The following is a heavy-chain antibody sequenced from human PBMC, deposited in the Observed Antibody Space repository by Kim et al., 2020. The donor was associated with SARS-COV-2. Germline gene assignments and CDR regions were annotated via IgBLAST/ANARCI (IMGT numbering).Heavy chain of an antibody. Sequence: SETLSLTCAVYGGSFSGYYWSWIRQPPGKGLEWIGEINHSGSTNYNPSLKSRVTISVDTSKNQFSLKLSSVTAADTAVYYCARSLWGGIIFRRGGSGM. D-gene: IGHD3-10*01. CDR1: GGSFSGYY. J-gene: IGHJ6*01. CDR2: INHSGST. V-gene: IGHV4-34*01. CDR3: ARSLWGGIIFRRGGSGM.